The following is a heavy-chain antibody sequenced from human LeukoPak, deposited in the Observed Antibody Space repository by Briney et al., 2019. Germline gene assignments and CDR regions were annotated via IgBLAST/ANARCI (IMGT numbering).Heavy chain of an antibody. CDR1: GGTFSSYA. J-gene: IGHJ6*03. V-gene: IGHV1-69*06. D-gene: IGHD1-26*01. Sequence: SVKVSCKASGGTFSSYAISWVRQAPGQGLEWMGGIIPIFGTANYAQKFQGRVTITADKSTSTAYMELSSLRSEDTAVYYCARSRRTLWQGEHYMDVWGKGTTVTVSS. CDR3: ARSRRTLWQGEHYMDV. CDR2: IIPIFGTA.